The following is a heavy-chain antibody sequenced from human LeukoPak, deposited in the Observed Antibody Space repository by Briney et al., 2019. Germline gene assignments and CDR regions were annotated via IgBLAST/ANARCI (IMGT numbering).Heavy chain of an antibody. CDR1: GGSINSYY. J-gene: IGHJ4*02. D-gene: IGHD6-19*01. CDR3: ARVKYSGGWSNGYFDY. V-gene: IGHV4-4*07. CDR2: IYSSGST. Sequence: SETLSLTCTVSGGSINSYYWSWIRQPAGKGLEWIGRIYSSGSTNYNPSLKSRVTMSVDTSKNQFSLKLSSVTAADTAVYYCARVKYSGGWSNGYFDYWGQGTLVTVSS.